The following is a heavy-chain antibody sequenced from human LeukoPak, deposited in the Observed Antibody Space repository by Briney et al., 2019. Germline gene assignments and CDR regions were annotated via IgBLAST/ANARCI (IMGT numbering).Heavy chain of an antibody. CDR2: IYHSGST. J-gene: IGHJ4*02. CDR1: GGSISSDAYY. Sequence: SETLSLTCTVSGGSISSDAYYWGWIRQPPKKGLEWIGTIYHSGSTYLNPSLRSRLTISVDTSKNQFSLNLGSVTAADTAVYYCARLDGAWGYFDYWGQGTLVTVSS. V-gene: IGHV4-39*01. D-gene: IGHD3-16*01. CDR3: ARLDGAWGYFDY.